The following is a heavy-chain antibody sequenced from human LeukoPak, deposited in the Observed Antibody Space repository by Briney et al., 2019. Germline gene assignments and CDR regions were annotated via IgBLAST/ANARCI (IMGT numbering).Heavy chain of an antibody. CDR2: IYRSGDT. V-gene: IGHV3-66*01. J-gene: IGHJ5*02. D-gene: IGHD2-15*01. Sequence: PGGSLRLSCAASGXTVSTNYMSWVRQAPGKGPEWISIIYRSGDTYYADSVKGRCTISRDNSKNTLYLQMNRLRVEDTAVYYCARDKRYCSSGRCWGVQFGPWGQGTLVTVSS. CDR1: GXTVSTNY. CDR3: ARDKRYCSSGRCWGVQFGP.